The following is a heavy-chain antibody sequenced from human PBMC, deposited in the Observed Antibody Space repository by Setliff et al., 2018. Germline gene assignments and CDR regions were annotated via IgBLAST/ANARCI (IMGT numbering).Heavy chain of an antibody. CDR3: AKRGPYCSGGTCHYYFDY. Sequence: LSLSCAASGFTFSSYAMSWVRQAPGKGLEWVSAISGSGGSTYYADSVKGRFTISRDNSKNTVYLEMNSLRAEDTAVYYCAKRGPYCSGGTCHYYFDYWGQGTLVTVSS. J-gene: IGHJ4*02. D-gene: IGHD2-15*01. CDR1: GFTFSSYA. V-gene: IGHV3-23*01. CDR2: ISGSGGST.